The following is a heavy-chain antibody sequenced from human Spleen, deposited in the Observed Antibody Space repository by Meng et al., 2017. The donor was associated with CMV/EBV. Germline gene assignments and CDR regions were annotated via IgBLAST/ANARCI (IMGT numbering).Heavy chain of an antibody. CDR3: ARDNEFRSYYAMDV. J-gene: IGHJ6*02. Sequence: GESLKISCAASGFTFSSYSMNWVRQAPGKGLEWVSSISSSSSYIYYADSVKGRFTISRDNAKNSLYLQMNSLRAEDTAVYYCARDNEFRSYYAMDVWGQGTTVTVSS. V-gene: IGHV3-21*01. CDR1: GFTFSSYS. CDR2: ISSSSSYI. D-gene: IGHD1-1*01.